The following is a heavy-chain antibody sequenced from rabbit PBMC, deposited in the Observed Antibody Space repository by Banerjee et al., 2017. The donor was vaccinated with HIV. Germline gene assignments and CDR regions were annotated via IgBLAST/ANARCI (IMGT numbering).Heavy chain of an antibody. CDR2: IYAGSSGST. D-gene: IGHD8-1*01. V-gene: IGHV1S45*01. CDR3: ARGYAGNSDFTPYFNL. J-gene: IGHJ4*01. CDR1: GFSFSSSYY. Sequence: QEQLVESGGGLVKPEGSLTLTCTASGFSFSSSYYMCWVRQAPGKGLEWIACIYAGSSGSTYYASWAKGRFTISKTSSTTVTLQMTSLTAADTATYFCARGYAGNSDFTPYFNLWGQGTLVTVS.